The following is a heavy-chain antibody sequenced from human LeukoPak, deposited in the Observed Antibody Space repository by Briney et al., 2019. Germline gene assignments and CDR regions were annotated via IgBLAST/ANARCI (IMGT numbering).Heavy chain of an antibody. J-gene: IGHJ4*02. CDR3: AREGRYCSSTSCYDTYEQ. D-gene: IGHD2-2*01. CDR2: INSDGSST. CDR1: GFTFRSYW. V-gene: IGHV3-74*01. Sequence: PGGSLRLSCTASGFTFRSYWRDWVPQAPGKGLVWVSRINSDGSSTSYADSVKGRFTISRDNAKNTLYLQVNSLRTEDTAVYYCAREGRYCSSTSCYDTYEQWAQGTLVTVSS.